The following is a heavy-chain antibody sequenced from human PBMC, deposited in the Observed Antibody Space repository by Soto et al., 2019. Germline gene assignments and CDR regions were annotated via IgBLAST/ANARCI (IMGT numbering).Heavy chain of an antibody. J-gene: IGHJ4*02. CDR3: ARDLRWLQLPYYFDY. CDR2: IGTIGDT. V-gene: IGHV3-13*01. CDR1: GFTFRSFD. D-gene: IGHD5-12*01. Sequence: GGSLRLSCAASGFTFRSFDFHWVRQATGKGLEWVATIGTIGDTYYPVSVKGRFTVSRENANSSVSLQMDSLRVGDTAVYYCARDLRWLQLPYYFDYWGQGTLVTVSS.